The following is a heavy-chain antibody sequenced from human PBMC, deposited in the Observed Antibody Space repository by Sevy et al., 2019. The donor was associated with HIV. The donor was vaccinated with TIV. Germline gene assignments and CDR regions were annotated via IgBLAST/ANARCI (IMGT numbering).Heavy chain of an antibody. D-gene: IGHD6-19*01. CDR2: ISNSGANT. CDR3: AKEWTLLSDWYGEFDY. Sequence: GGSLRLSCAASGFTFTNYGMHWVRQAPGKGLEWVSRISNSGANTYYADSVRGRFTVSRDNSKNTVYLQLNSLRAEDTAIYYCAKEWTLLSDWYGEFDYWGQGTLVTVSS. CDR1: GFTFTNYG. J-gene: IGHJ4*02. V-gene: IGHV3-23*01.